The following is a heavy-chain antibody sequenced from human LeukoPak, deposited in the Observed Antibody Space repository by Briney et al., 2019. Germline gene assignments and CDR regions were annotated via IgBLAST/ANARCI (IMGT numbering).Heavy chain of an antibody. CDR1: RFSFSTYA. CDR3: ARVMGNSGWAYFDY. V-gene: IGHV3-30*03. D-gene: IGHD6-19*01. Sequence: GGSLRLSCAGSRFSFSTYAMYGVRQAPGKGLEWVAVISRDGSNKYYADSVKGRFTISRDNAKYSLYLQMNNLRDEDTAVYYCARVMGNSGWAYFDYWGQGTLVTVSS. J-gene: IGHJ4*02. CDR2: ISRDGSNK.